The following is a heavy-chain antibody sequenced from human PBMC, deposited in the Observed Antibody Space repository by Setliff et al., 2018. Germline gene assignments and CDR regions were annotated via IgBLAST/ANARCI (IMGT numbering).Heavy chain of an antibody. V-gene: IGHV5-51*01. Sequence: GESLKISCQGSGYTFTNYWIGWVRQMPGKGLEWMGILKPGDSGIRYSPSFQGQVTLSADTSIATAYLHWTSLKASDPAMYYCVRHPYYDSSGYYSYFDYWGQGALVTVSS. CDR3: VRHPYYDSSGYYSYFDY. D-gene: IGHD3-22*01. CDR1: GYTFTNYW. CDR2: LKPGDSGI. J-gene: IGHJ4*02.